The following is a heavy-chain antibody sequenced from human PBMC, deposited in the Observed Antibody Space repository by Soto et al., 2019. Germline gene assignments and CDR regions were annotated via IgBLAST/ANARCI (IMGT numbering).Heavy chain of an antibody. D-gene: IGHD3-22*01. CDR3: ARNSDYYDSSGFAIPTSAYYYYYGMDV. CDR2: IYPGDSDT. Sequence: GESLKISCKGSGYSFTGYWIGWVRQMPGKGLEWMGIIYPGDSDTRYSPSFQGQVTISADKSISTAYLQWSSLKASDTAMYYCARNSDYYDSSGFAIPTSAYYYYYGMDVWGQGTTVTVSS. V-gene: IGHV5-51*01. J-gene: IGHJ6*02. CDR1: GYSFTGYW.